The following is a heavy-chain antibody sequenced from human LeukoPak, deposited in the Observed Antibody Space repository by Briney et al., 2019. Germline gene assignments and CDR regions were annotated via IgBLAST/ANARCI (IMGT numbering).Heavy chain of an antibody. CDR2: IIPIFGTA. J-gene: IGHJ3*02. CDR1: GGTFSSYA. Sequence: SVEVSCKASGGTFSSYAISWVRQAPGQGLEWMGGIIPIFGTANYAQKFQGRVTITADESTSTAYMELSSLRSEDTAVYYCASPRGLDCSGGSCYWDAFDIWGQGTMVTVSS. CDR3: ASPRGLDCSGGSCYWDAFDI. D-gene: IGHD2-15*01. V-gene: IGHV1-69*01.